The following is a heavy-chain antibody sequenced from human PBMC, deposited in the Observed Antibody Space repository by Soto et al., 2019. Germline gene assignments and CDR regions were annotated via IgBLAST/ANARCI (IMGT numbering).Heavy chain of an antibody. Sequence: ASVKVSCKASGYTFTGYYMHWVRQAPGQGLEWMGWINPNSGGTNYAQKFQGRVTMTRDTSISTAYMELSSLRSDDTAVYYCARVFDFWSGLPSDYWGQGTPVTVSS. CDR2: INPNSGGT. J-gene: IGHJ4*02. CDR1: GYTFTGYY. V-gene: IGHV1-2*02. CDR3: ARVFDFWSGLPSDY. D-gene: IGHD3-3*01.